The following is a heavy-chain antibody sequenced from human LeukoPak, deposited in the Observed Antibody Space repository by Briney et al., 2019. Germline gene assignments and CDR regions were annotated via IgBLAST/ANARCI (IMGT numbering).Heavy chain of an antibody. J-gene: IGHJ6*03. CDR1: GFTFSSYA. CDR3: AKGSKGAYYYYYYMDV. Sequence: GGSLRLSCAASGFTFSSYAVSWVRQAPGKGLEWVSAISGSGGSTYYADSVKGRFTISRDNSKNTLYLQMNSLRAEDTAVYYCAKGSKGAYYYYYYMDVWGKGTTVTVSS. V-gene: IGHV3-23*01. CDR2: ISGSGGST. D-gene: IGHD2/OR15-2a*01.